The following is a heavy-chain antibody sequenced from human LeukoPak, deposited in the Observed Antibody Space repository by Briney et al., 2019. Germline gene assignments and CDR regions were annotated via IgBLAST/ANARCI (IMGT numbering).Heavy chain of an antibody. CDR3: AKDSRITIIVVVTRGDY. CDR2: ISGNGGSI. J-gene: IGHJ4*02. Sequence: GGSLRLSCAASGFTVSSNYMSWVRQAPGKGLEWVSAISGNGGSIYYADSVKGRFTISRDNSKNTLYLQMNSLRAEDTAIYYCAKDSRITIIVVVTRGDYWGQGTLVTVSS. CDR1: GFTVSSNY. D-gene: IGHD3-22*01. V-gene: IGHV3-23*01.